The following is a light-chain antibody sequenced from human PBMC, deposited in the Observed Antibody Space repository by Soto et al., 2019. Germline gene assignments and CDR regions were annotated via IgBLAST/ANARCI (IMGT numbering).Light chain of an antibody. CDR3: SSYTSSSSVI. J-gene: IGLJ2*01. V-gene: IGLV2-14*01. Sequence: QSALTQPASVSGSPGQSIALSCTGTSSDVGAYDYVSWYQQHPGKAPKLMIYDVKYRPSGVSNRFSGSKSGNTASLTISGLQAEDEADYYCSSYTSSSSVIFGGGTKVTVL. CDR1: SSDVGAYDY. CDR2: DVK.